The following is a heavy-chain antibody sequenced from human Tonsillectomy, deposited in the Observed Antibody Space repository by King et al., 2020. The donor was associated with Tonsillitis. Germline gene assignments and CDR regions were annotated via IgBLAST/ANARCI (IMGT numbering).Heavy chain of an antibody. D-gene: IGHD3-22*01. CDR2: IYYSGST. Sequence: QLQLQESGPGLVKPSETLSLTCTVSGGSISSSSYYWGWIRQPPGKGLEWIGSIYYSGSTYHNPSLKSRVTISVDTSKNQFSLKLSSVTAADTAVYYCASNGYYYDSGEDYWGQGTLVTVSS. J-gene: IGHJ4*02. V-gene: IGHV4-39*07. CDR1: GGSISSSSYY. CDR3: ASNGYYYDSGEDY.